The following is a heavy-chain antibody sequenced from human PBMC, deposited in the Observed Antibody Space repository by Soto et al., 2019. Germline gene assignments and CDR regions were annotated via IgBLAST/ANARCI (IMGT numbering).Heavy chain of an antibody. J-gene: IGHJ4*02. Sequence: GGSLRLSCAASGFTFSDYAMHWVRQAPGKGLEWVAVISEDGNNIYYAYSERGRFTISRDNSKNTLYLQMNSLRAEDTAVYYCAKVREDLVLLVALDYWGQGTLVTVSS. CDR1: GFTFSDYA. V-gene: IGHV3-30*18. CDR2: ISEDGNNI. D-gene: IGHD2-8*01. CDR3: AKVREDLVLLVALDY.